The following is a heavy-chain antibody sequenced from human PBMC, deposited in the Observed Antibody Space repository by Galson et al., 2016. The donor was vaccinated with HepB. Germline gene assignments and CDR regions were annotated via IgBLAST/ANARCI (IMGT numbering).Heavy chain of an antibody. J-gene: IGHJ3*02. D-gene: IGHD3/OR15-3a*01. V-gene: IGHV3-30*18. CDR1: GLTFCNFG. CDR3: AKSIQEWTCFQGGFDI. Sequence: SLRLSCAASGLTFCNFGMHWVRQAPGKGLEWVAVISYDGSNKYFAESVMGRFTISRDNSKNTLHLQMNSLRAEDTAVYFCAKSIQEWTCFQGGFDIWGQGTMVTVSS. CDR2: ISYDGSNK.